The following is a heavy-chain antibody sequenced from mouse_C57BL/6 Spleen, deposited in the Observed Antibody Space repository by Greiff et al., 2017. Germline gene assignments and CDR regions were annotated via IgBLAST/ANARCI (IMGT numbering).Heavy chain of an antibody. CDR3: ARGVRRGFGDY. CDR2: IGSGGST. J-gene: IGHJ4*01. D-gene: IGHD2-14*01. V-gene: IGHV2-2*01. Sequence: QVQLQQSGPGLVQPSQSLSITCTVSGFSLTSDGVHWVRQSPGKGLEWLGVIGSGGSTDDTAAFISRLSIRTENSKSQVFFILNSLQADDTAITYCARGVRRGFGDYWGKGTSVTVSS. CDR1: GFSLTSDG.